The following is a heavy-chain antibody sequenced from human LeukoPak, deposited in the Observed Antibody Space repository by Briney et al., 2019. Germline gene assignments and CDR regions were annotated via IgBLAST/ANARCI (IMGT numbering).Heavy chain of an antibody. D-gene: IGHD3-22*01. CDR3: ARVSYYDSSGYYYDYWFDP. Sequence: ASVKVSCKASGGTFSSYAISWVRQAPGQGLEWMGRIIPILGIANYAQKFQGRVTITADKSTSTAYMELSSLRSEGTAVYYCARVSYYDSSGYYYDYWFDPWGQGTLVTVSS. CDR1: GGTFSSYA. V-gene: IGHV1-69*04. CDR2: IIPILGIA. J-gene: IGHJ5*02.